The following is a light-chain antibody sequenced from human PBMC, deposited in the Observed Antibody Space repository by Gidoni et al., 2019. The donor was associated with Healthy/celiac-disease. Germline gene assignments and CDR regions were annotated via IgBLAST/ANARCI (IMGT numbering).Light chain of an antibody. Sequence: QSVLTQPPSVSGAPGQRVTISCTGSSSNIGAGYDVHWYQQLPGTAPKLLIYGNSNRPSGFPVRFSGSKSGPSASLAIPRLQAEDEADYYCQSYDSSLSGSGVFGGGTKLTVL. CDR2: GNS. CDR1: SSNIGAGYD. V-gene: IGLV1-40*01. CDR3: QSYDSSLSGSGV. J-gene: IGLJ3*02.